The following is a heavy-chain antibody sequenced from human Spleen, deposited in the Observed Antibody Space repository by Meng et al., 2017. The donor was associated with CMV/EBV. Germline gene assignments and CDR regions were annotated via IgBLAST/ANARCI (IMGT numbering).Heavy chain of an antibody. D-gene: IGHD3-22*01. CDR1: GYTFTGYY. CDR2: VNPNSGGT. J-gene: IGHJ5*02. Sequence: ASVKVSCKASGYTFTGYYMHWVRQAPGQGLEWMGWVNPNSGGTNYAQKFQGRVTMTRDTSISTAYMELSRLRYDDTAVYYCAREVKIEGWFDPWGQGTLVTVSS. V-gene: IGHV1-2*02. CDR3: AREVKIEGWFDP.